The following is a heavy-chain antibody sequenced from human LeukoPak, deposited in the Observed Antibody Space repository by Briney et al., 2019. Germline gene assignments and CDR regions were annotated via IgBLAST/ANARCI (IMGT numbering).Heavy chain of an antibody. J-gene: IGHJ4*02. CDR1: GYTFTSYG. D-gene: IGHD3-16*01. CDR3: ARSQIMITFWGGGVAASDY. V-gene: IGHV1-18*01. Sequence: ASAKVSCKASGYTFTSYGISWVRQAPGQGLEWMGWISAYNGNTNYAQKLQGRVTMTTDTSTSTAYMELRSLRSDDTAVYYCARSQIMITFWGGGVAASDYWGQGTLVTVSS. CDR2: ISAYNGNT.